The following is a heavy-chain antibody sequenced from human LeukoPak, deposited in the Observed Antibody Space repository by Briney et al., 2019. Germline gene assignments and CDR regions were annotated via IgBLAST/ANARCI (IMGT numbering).Heavy chain of an antibody. CDR1: GGSFSGYY. Sequence: SETLSLTCAVYGGSFSGYYWSWIRQPPGKGLEWIGEINHSGSTNYNPSLKSRVTISEDTSKNQFSLKLSSVTAADTAVYYCASLASGYPTPNWFDPWGQGTLVTVSS. V-gene: IGHV4-34*01. CDR3: ASLASGYPTPNWFDP. D-gene: IGHD3-22*01. CDR2: INHSGST. J-gene: IGHJ5*02.